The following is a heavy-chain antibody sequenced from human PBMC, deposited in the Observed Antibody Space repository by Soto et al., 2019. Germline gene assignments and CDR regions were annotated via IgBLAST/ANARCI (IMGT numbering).Heavy chain of an antibody. CDR2: IHQSGST. J-gene: IGHJ4*02. D-gene: IGHD2-15*01. V-gene: IGHV4-4*02. CDR3: ARTVGPGLTAFFDH. CDR1: GDSISKTNW. Sequence: NPSETLSLTCTVSGDSISKTNWWSWVRQPPGKGLEWIGEIHQSGSTNYSPSLKGRVTISVDNSKNQFSLKLRSVTAADTAVYYCARTVGPGLTAFFDHWGQGTLVTVSS.